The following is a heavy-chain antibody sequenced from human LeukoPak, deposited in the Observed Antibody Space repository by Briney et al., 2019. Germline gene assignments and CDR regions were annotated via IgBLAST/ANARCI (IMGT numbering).Heavy chain of an antibody. D-gene: IGHD5-12*01. CDR2: ISSSGSTI. J-gene: IGHJ6*04. V-gene: IGHV3-48*03. CDR1: GFTFSSYE. CDR3: ARGPSGYDLPSSYYYGMDV. Sequence: PGGSLRFSCAASGFTFSSYEMNWVRQAPGKGLEWVSYISSSGSTIYYADSVKGRFTISRDNAKNSLYLQMNSLRAEDTAVYYCARGPSGYDLPSSYYYGMDVWGKGTTVTVSS.